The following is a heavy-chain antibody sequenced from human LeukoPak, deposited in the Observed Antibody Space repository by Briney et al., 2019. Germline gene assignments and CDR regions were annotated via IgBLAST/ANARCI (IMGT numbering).Heavy chain of an antibody. CDR3: ARLGYWAATTLYYFED. Sequence: GGSLRLSCAASGFTFSASSMNWVRQAPGKGREWVSSIDPTTNNIFYADSVRGRFTISRDDAENSVFLQMNSLRAEDTAVYYCARLGYWAATTLYYFEDWGQGALVTVSS. V-gene: IGHV3-21*01. J-gene: IGHJ4*02. CDR2: IDPTTNNI. CDR1: GFTFSASS. D-gene: IGHD2-15*01.